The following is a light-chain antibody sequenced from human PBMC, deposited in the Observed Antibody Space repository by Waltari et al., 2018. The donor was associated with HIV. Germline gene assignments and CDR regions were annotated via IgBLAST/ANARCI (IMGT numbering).Light chain of an antibody. CDR1: SSNIGAGYD. V-gene: IGLV1-40*01. CDR3: QSYDSGLSAYV. Sequence: QSVLTQPPPVSGAPGQRVTISCTGSSSNIGAGYDVHWFQQLPGTAPKLLIYGNANRPSGVPDRFSGSKSGTSASLAITGLQAEDEADYYCQSYDSGLSAYVFGTGTKVTVL. CDR2: GNA. J-gene: IGLJ1*01.